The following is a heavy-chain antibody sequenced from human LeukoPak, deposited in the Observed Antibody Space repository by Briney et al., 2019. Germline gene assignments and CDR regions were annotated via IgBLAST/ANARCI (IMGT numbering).Heavy chain of an antibody. J-gene: IGHJ6*02. Sequence: PGRSLRLSCAASGFTFSSYGMHGVRQAPGKGLEWVAVTWYDGSNKYYADSVKGRFTISRENSKNTLYLPMSSLRAEDTAVYYCAREYREYYYYGMDVWGQGTTVTVSS. D-gene: IGHD5-12*01. CDR3: AREYREYYYYGMDV. V-gene: IGHV3-33*01. CDR1: GFTFSSYG. CDR2: TWYDGSNK.